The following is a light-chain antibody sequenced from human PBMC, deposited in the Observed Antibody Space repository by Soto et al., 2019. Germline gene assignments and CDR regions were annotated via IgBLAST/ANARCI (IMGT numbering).Light chain of an antibody. CDR2: DSS. CDR1: QSVNSY. V-gene: IGKV3-11*01. J-gene: IGKJ3*01. Sequence: EIVLTQSPATLSLSPGERAALSCRASQSVNSYLAWYQQKPGQAPRLLIYDSSNRATGIPARFSGSGSGTDFTLNISSLEPEDSAVYYCQQRNNWPLTFGPGTKVDIK. CDR3: QQRNNWPLT.